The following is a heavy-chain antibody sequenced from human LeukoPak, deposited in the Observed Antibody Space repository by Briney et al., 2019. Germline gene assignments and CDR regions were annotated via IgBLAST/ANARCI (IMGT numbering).Heavy chain of an antibody. D-gene: IGHD6-13*01. CDR3: AKDYVGSSWPYYFDY. CDR2: ISSSSSYI. CDR1: GFTFSSYS. Sequence: GGSLRLSCADSGFTFSSYSMNWVRQAPGKGLEWVSSISSSSSYIYYADSVKGRFTISRDNAKNTLYLQMNSLRAEDTAVYYCAKDYVGSSWPYYFDYWGQGTLVTVSS. V-gene: IGHV3-21*04. J-gene: IGHJ4*02.